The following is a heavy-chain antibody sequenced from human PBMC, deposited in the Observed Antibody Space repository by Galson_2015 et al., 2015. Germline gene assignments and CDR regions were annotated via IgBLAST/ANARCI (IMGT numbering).Heavy chain of an antibody. CDR3: AREVDFWSGYPNGGFDY. CDR2: IYSGGST. V-gene: IGHV3-53*01. D-gene: IGHD3-3*01. CDR1: GFTVSSNY. Sequence: SLRLSCAASGFTVSSNYMSWVRQAPGKGLEWVSVIYSGGSTYYADSVKGRFTISRDNSKNTLYLQMNSLRAEDTAVYYCAREVDFWSGYPNGGFDYWGQGTLVTVSS. J-gene: IGHJ4*02.